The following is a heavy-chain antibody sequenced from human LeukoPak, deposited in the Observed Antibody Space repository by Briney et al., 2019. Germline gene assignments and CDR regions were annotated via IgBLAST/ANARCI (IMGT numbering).Heavy chain of an antibody. CDR3: AREVYSGSYPDAFDI. CDR1: GFTVSRNY. D-gene: IGHD1-26*01. J-gene: IGHJ3*02. CDR2: IYSSGST. Sequence: PGGSLRLSCAVSGFTVSRNYMSWVRQAPGKGLEWVSVIYSSGSTYYADSVKGRFTISRDNSKNTLYLQMNSLRAEDTAVYYCAREVYSGSYPDAFDIWGQGTMVTVSS. V-gene: IGHV3-53*01.